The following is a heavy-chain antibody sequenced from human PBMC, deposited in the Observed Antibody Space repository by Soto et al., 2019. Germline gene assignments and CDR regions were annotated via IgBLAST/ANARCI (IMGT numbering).Heavy chain of an antibody. J-gene: IGHJ6*02. D-gene: IGHD3-16*01. CDR2: INAGKGNA. CDR1: GYTFVNYA. Sequence: QVQLVQSGAEVKKPGASVMVSCKASGYTFVNYAIHWVRQAPGQKFEWMGWINAGKGNARGLQKFQDSLTFTIDTPATTAYMELSSLRSEDTAVYFCARDVAGWGLTNAHFGVDVWGQGTTVIVSS. CDR3: ARDVAGWGLTNAHFGVDV. V-gene: IGHV1-3*01.